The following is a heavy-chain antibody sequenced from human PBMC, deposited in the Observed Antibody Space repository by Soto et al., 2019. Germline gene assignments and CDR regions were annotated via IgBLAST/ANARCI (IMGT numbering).Heavy chain of an antibody. J-gene: IGHJ4*02. Sequence: ASVKVSCKASGGTFSSYAISWVRQAPGQGLEWMGGIIPIFGTANYAQKFQGRVTITADESTSTAYMELSSLRSEDTAVYYCARVGDSGYDIQIPTPHTYYFDYWGQGTLVTVSS. D-gene: IGHD5-12*01. CDR2: IIPIFGTA. V-gene: IGHV1-69*13. CDR3: ARVGDSGYDIQIPTPHTYYFDY. CDR1: GGTFSSYA.